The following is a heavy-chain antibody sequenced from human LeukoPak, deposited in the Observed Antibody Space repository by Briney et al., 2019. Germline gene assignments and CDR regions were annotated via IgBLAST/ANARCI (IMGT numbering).Heavy chain of an antibody. CDR3: AGGVFDSSSWPVVDY. Sequence: ASVKVSCKASGYTFTSYGISWVRQAPGQGLEWMGWISAYNDNTNYAQKLQGRVTMTTDTSTSTAYMELRSLRSDDTAVYYCAGGVFDSSSWPVVDYWGQGTLVTVSS. V-gene: IGHV1-18*01. J-gene: IGHJ4*02. D-gene: IGHD6-13*01. CDR1: GYTFTSYG. CDR2: ISAYNDNT.